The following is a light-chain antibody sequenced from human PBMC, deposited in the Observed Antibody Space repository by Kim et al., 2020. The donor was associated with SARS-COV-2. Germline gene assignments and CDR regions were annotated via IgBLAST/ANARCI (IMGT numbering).Light chain of an antibody. J-gene: IGKJ2*01. V-gene: IGKV3-15*01. CDR1: QSISSK. CDR2: GAS. Sequence: PGERATPSGRPSQSISSKLAWYQQKPDQAPRLLIYGASTRATGIPARFSGSGSGTEFSLTISSLQSEDFAVYYCQQYDDRPPYTFGQGTKLEI. CDR3: QQYDDRPPYT.